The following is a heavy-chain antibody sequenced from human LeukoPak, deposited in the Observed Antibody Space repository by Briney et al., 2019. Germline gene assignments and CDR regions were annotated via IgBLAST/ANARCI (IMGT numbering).Heavy chain of an antibody. V-gene: IGHV4-61*02. CDR3: AREVRAPYGDYADY. D-gene: IGHD4-17*01. CDR2: IYSSGSA. CDR1: GGSISSGSHY. Sequence: SETLSLTCSVSGGSISSGSHYWSWIRQPAGKGLDWIGRIYSSGSANYNPSLKSRVTISVDTSKNQFSLRLTSVTAADTAVYYCAREVRAPYGDYADYWGQGTLVTVSS. J-gene: IGHJ4*02.